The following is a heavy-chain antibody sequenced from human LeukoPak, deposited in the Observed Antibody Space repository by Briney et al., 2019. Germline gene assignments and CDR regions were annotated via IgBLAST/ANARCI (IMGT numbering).Heavy chain of an antibody. CDR1: GGKISNYY. CDR2: VHYSGST. V-gene: IGHV4-59*01. J-gene: IGHJ2*01. CDR3: AREVRVGISWYGWDFNL. Sequence: TSETLSLTCTVSGGKISNYYRNWIRQSPGKGLEWIGSVHYSGSTNYRPSLKSRVVISVDTSRNQLSLKMTSVTAADTAVYYCAREVRVGISWYGWDFNLWGRGTLVSVFS. D-gene: IGHD6-13*01.